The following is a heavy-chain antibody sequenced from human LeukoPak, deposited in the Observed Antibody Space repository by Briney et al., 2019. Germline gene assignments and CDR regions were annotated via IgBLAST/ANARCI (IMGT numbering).Heavy chain of an antibody. D-gene: IGHD3-10*01. CDR3: AGDMYGSGRTGSVDY. CDR1: GFTFSSYS. V-gene: IGHV3-21*01. Sequence: GGSLRLSCAASGFTFSSYSMNWVRQAPGKGLEWVSSISSASSNIYYADSVKGRFTISRDNAKNSLYLQMNSLRAEDTAVYYCAGDMYGSGRTGSVDYWGQGTLVTVSS. J-gene: IGHJ4*02. CDR2: ISSASSNI.